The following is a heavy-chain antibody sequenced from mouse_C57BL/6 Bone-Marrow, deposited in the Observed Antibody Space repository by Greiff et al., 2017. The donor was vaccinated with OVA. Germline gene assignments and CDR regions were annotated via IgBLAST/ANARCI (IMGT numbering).Heavy chain of an antibody. CDR3: TRGYSNYYAMDY. CDR1: GYTFTDYE. Sequence: QVQLQQSGAELVRPGASVTLSCKASGYTFTDYEMHWVKQTPVHGLEWIGAIDPETGGAAYNQKFKGKAILTADKSSSTAYRELRSLTSVDSAVYYCTRGYSNYYAMDYWGQGTSVTVSS. CDR2: IDPETGGA. J-gene: IGHJ4*01. D-gene: IGHD2-5*01. V-gene: IGHV1-15*01.